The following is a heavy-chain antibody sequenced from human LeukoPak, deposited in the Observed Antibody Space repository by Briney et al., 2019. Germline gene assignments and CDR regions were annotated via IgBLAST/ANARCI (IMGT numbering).Heavy chain of an antibody. CDR2: IYTSGST. Sequence: PSETLSLTCTVSGGSISSYYWSWIRQPAGKGLEWIGRIYTSGSTNYNPSLKSRVTISVDKSKNQFSLKLSSVTAADTAVYYCARAADTNYYYYMDVWSKGTTVTVSS. J-gene: IGHJ6*03. D-gene: IGHD3-3*01. V-gene: IGHV4-4*07. CDR1: GGSISSYY. CDR3: ARAADTNYYYYMDV.